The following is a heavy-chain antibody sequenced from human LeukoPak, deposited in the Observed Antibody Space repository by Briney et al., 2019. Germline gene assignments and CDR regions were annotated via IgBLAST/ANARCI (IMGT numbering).Heavy chain of an antibody. V-gene: IGHV3-21*06. CDR1: GFTFSPYS. Sequence: PGGSLRLSCAASGFTFSPYSINWVRQAPGQGLEWVSSISGDSNYIHYADSVKGRFSISRDNAKNSLYLRMNSLRAEDTAVYYCARLRGSSGWYYFDYWGQGALVTVSS. CDR3: ARLRGSSGWYYFDY. J-gene: IGHJ4*02. D-gene: IGHD6-19*01. CDR2: ISGDSNYI.